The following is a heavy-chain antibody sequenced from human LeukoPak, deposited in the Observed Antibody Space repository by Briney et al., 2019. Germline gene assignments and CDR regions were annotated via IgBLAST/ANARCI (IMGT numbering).Heavy chain of an antibody. V-gene: IGHV4-61*02. Sequence: SETLSLXCTVSGGSISSSSYYWSWIRQPAGKGLEWIGRIYTSGSTNYNPSLKSRVTISVDTSKNQFSLKLSSVTAADTAVYYCARDPLTILGTVWGKGTTVTVSS. CDR3: ARDPLTILGTV. J-gene: IGHJ6*04. D-gene: IGHD3-3*01. CDR2: IYTSGST. CDR1: GGSISSSSYY.